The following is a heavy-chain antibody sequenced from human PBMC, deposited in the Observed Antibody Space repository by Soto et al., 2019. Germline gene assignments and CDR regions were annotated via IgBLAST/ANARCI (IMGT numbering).Heavy chain of an antibody. CDR1: GFTVSSNF. J-gene: IGHJ4*02. D-gene: IGHD6-19*01. Sequence: EVQLVESGGGLVQPGGSLRLSCAASGFTVSSNFMSWVRQAPGKGLAWVSVIYSGGTTYYADSVKGRYTISGHNSKNTVYLEMISLRAEDTAVDDRAGGAGYSSRWYDYGGQGTLVTVSS. CDR3: AGGAGYSSRWYDY. V-gene: IGHV3-53*04. CDR2: IYSGGTT.